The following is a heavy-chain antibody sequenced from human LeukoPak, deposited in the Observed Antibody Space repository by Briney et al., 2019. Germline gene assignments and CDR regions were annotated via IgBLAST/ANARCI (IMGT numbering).Heavy chain of an antibody. CDR3: ARGIVVGIHVSNYYYYGMDV. J-gene: IGHJ6*02. D-gene: IGHD3-22*01. CDR2: IYYSGST. V-gene: IGHV4-30-4*01. CDR1: GGSISSGDYH. Sequence: ASETLSLTCTVSGGSISSGDYHWSWIRQPPGKGLEWIGYIYYSGSTYYNPSLKSRVTISVDTSKNQFSLKLSSVTAADTAVYYCARGIVVGIHVSNYYYYGMDVWGQGTTVTVSS.